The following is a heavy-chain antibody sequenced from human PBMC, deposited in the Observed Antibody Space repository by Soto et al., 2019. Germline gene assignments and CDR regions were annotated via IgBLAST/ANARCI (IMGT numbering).Heavy chain of an antibody. Sequence: PGVSLRLSCAASGFTFSVQWMSWVRQAPGKGLEWVATINQDVSERYYVDSVKGRFSISRDNAKNSLYLQMNSLRAEDTAVYYCTTEEWYYFPSWGQGTLVTVSS. V-gene: IGHV3-7*03. J-gene: IGHJ4*02. CDR3: TTEEWYYFPS. CDR2: INQDVSER. D-gene: IGHD3-3*01. CDR1: GFTFSVQW.